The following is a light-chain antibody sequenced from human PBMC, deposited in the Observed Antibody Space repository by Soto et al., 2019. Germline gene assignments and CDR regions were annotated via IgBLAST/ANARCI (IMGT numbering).Light chain of an antibody. J-gene: IGKJ4*01. CDR1: QSVSNY. CDR3: QQRSNWPLLT. Sequence: EIVLTQSPATLSLSPGERATLSCRASQSVSNYLAWYQQKPCQAPRLLIYDASNRATGIPARFSGSGSGTDFTLTIISLEPEDFAVYYCQQRSNWPLLTFGGGTKVEIK. CDR2: DAS. V-gene: IGKV3-11*01.